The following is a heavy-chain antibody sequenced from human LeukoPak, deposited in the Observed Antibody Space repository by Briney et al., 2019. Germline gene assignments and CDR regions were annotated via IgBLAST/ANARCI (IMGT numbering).Heavy chain of an antibody. CDR1: GGSISSYY. Sequence: SETLSLTCTVSGGSISSYYWSWIRQPPGKGLEWIGYIYYSGSTNYNPSLKSRVTISVDTSKNQFSLKLSSVTAADTAVYYCASSYYYDSSGYDDWGQGTLVTVSS. V-gene: IGHV4-59*08. CDR3: ASSYYYDSSGYDD. CDR2: IYYSGST. J-gene: IGHJ4*02. D-gene: IGHD3-22*01.